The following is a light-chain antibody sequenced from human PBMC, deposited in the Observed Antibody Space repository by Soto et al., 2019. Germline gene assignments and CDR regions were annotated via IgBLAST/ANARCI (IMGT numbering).Light chain of an antibody. CDR2: EVS. CDR1: SSDVGGYDY. Sequence: QSVLTQPPSASGSPGRPVTISCTGTSSDVGGYDYVSWYQQYPGKAPKLLIYEVSKRPSGVPDRFSGSKTGNTASLTVSGLQADDEADYYCTSFVDTGTYLFGSGTKVTVL. V-gene: IGLV2-8*01. J-gene: IGLJ1*01. CDR3: TSFVDTGTYL.